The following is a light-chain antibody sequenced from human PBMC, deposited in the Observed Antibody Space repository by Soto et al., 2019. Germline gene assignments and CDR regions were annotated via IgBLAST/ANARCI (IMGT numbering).Light chain of an antibody. CDR1: SSDVGGYNY. CDR3: SSYTSSSPLYV. Sequence: QSALTQPASVSGSPGQSITISCTGTSSDVGGYNYVSWYQQHPGKAPKLMIFDVSNRPSGVSNRFSGSKSGNTASLTISGIQAEDEADYYCSSYTSSSPLYVFGTGTKLTVL. CDR2: DVS. J-gene: IGLJ1*01. V-gene: IGLV2-14*01.